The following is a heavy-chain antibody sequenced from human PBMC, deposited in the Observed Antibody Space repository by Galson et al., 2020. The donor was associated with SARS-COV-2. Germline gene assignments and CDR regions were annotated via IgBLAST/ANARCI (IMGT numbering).Heavy chain of an antibody. J-gene: IGHJ4*02. Sequence: SETLSLTCTVSGDSFSSDNHYWGWIRQPPGKGLEWIGSIYYTGSAYYKPSLKKRLRFSEDTSKSQFSLTLTSVTAADTAVYYCARGMIVKGVSSFLCPFDDWGRGTLVTVSS. CDR3: ARGMIVKGVSSFLCPFDD. V-gene: IGHV4-39*07. D-gene: IGHD2-2*01. CDR1: GDSFSSDNHY. CDR2: IYYTGSA.